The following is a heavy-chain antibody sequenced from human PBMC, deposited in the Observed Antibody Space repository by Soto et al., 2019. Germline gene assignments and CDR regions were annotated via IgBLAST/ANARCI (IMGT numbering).Heavy chain of an antibody. CDR1: GYIFTNYW. D-gene: IGHD2-8*02. J-gene: IGHJ6*02. CDR3: ARRTGVSHYGMDV. CDR2: IDPNDSYT. Sequence: EVQLVQSGAEVKKPGESLRISCKGSGYIFTNYWIHWVRQMPGKGLEWMGRIDPNDSYTSYSPSFQGHVTVSTDTSINTAYLQWSSLEASDTAMYYCARRTGVSHYGMDVWGQGTTVIVSS. V-gene: IGHV5-10-1*03.